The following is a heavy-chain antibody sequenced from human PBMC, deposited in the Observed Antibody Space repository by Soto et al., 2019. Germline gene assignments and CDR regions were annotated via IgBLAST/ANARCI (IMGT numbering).Heavy chain of an antibody. Sequence: GGSLRLSCATSGFMFNDYAMYWVRQAPGQGLEWVAMVSSDGNHQFYVDNVRGRFTVSRDNSKNTLNLQMNSLRPEDTAVYYCSRGTYYPQSSGLHADYWGPGTVVTVSS. CDR1: GFMFNDYA. J-gene: IGHJ4*02. CDR3: SRGTYYPQSSGLHADY. D-gene: IGHD3-22*01. CDR2: VSSDGNHQ. V-gene: IGHV3-30*03.